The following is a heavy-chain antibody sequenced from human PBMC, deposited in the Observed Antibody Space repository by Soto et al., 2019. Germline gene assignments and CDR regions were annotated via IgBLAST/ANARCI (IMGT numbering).Heavy chain of an antibody. J-gene: IGHJ6*02. CDR2: IYPGDSDT. CDR1: GYTFTNYW. V-gene: IGHV5-51*01. CDR3: AASIFYYGMDV. Sequence: PXESLKISFKGFGYTFTNYWIGWVRQMPGKGLEWMGIIYPGDSDTKYNPSFQGQVTISADKSITTTYLRWTSLKASDTAIYYCAASIFYYGMDVWGQGTTVTVSS.